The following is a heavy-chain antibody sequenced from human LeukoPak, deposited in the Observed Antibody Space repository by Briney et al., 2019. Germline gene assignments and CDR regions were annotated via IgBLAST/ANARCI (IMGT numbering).Heavy chain of an antibody. CDR2: IYTSGST. V-gene: IGHV4-4*07. D-gene: IGHD1-26*01. J-gene: IGHJ4*02. CDR1: GGSISSYY. Sequence: SETLSLTCTVSGGSISSYYWSWIRQPAGKGLVWIGRIYTSGSTNYNPSLKSRVTMSVDTSKNQFSLKLSSVTAADTAVYYCARDGEWELLVWGQGTLVTVSS. CDR3: ARDGEWELLV.